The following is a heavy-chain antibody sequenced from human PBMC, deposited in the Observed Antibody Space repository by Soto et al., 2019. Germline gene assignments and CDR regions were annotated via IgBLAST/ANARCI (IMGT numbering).Heavy chain of an antibody. J-gene: IGHJ4*02. CDR1: GYIFINYY. V-gene: IGHV1-46*01. Sequence: QVHLVQSGAEVKKPGASAKVSCKASGYIFINYYIHWVRQAPGQGLEWIGVINPNGGSTNYAQKSPGRVTMSRDTSTSTVYIALRSLRSDDTAVYYCVMELAAGDSWVQGTLVTVSS. CDR3: VMELAAGDS. CDR2: INPNGGST. D-gene: IGHD6-13*01.